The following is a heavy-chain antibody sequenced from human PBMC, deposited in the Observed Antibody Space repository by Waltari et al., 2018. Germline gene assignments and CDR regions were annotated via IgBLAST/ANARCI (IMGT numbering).Heavy chain of an antibody. Sequence: QVQLQESGPGLVKPSETLSLPCTVSGSSISGGYYWGWIRQPPGKGLEWIAGIHHSGSTYYNLSLKSRVTVSVDTSKKEFSLKLSSVTAADTAVYYCARDYGDYISSDAFDIWGQGTMVTVSS. V-gene: IGHV4-38-2*02. CDR2: IHHSGST. CDR3: ARDYGDYISSDAFDI. D-gene: IGHD4-17*01. CDR1: GSSISGGYY. J-gene: IGHJ3*02.